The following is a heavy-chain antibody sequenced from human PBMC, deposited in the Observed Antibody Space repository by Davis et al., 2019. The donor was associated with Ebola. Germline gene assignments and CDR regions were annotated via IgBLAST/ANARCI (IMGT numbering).Heavy chain of an antibody. V-gene: IGHV3-30-3*01. J-gene: IGHJ6*03. D-gene: IGHD4-23*01. CDR1: GFTFSSYA. CDR2: ISYDGSNK. CDR3: ARDLSAYGGPLGYYMDV. Sequence: PGGSLRLSCAASGFTFSSYAMHWVRQAPGKGLEWVAVISYDGSNKYYADSVKGRFTISRDNSKNTLYLQMNSLRAEDTAVYYCARDLSAYGGPLGYYMDVWGKGTTVTVSS.